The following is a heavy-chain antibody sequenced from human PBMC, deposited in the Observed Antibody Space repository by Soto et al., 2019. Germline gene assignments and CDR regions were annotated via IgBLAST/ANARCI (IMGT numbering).Heavy chain of an antibody. CDR1: GFTFSSYG. CDR3: AKLRVLEWEVQESDY. J-gene: IGHJ4*02. Sequence: QVQLVESGGGVVQPGRSLRLSCAASGFTFSSYGIHWVRQAPGKGLEWVALISYDGSHQYYADSVKGRFSISRDNSKNTLYLQMNSLRAEDTAVYYCAKLRVLEWEVQESDYWGQGTLVSVSS. D-gene: IGHD3-3*01. V-gene: IGHV3-30*18. CDR2: ISYDGSHQ.